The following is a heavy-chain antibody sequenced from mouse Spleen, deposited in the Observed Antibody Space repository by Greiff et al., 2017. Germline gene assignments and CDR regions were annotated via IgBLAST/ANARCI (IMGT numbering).Heavy chain of an antibody. CDR3: ARIPTMITSFDY. V-gene: IGHV1-18*01. D-gene: IGHD2-4*01. CDR2: INPNNGGT. Sequence: EVQLQQSGPELVKPGASVKIPCKASGYTFTDYNMDWVKQSHGKSLEWIGDINPNNGGTIYNQKFKGKATLTVDKSSSTAYMELRSLTSEDTAVYYCARIPTMITSFDYWGQGTTLTVSS. J-gene: IGHJ2*01. CDR1: GYTFTDYN.